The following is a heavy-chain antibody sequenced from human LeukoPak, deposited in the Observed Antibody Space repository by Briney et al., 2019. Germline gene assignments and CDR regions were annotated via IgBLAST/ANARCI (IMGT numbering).Heavy chain of an antibody. Sequence: SVEVSCKASGGTFSSYAISWVRQAPGQGLEWMGGIIPIFGTANYAQKFQGRVTITADKSTSTAYMELSSLRSDDTAVYYCARDWFGAPMVRGVINYFDYWGQGTLVTVSS. D-gene: IGHD3-10*01. J-gene: IGHJ4*02. CDR2: IIPIFGTA. CDR1: GGTFSSYA. CDR3: ARDWFGAPMVRGVINYFDY. V-gene: IGHV1-69*06.